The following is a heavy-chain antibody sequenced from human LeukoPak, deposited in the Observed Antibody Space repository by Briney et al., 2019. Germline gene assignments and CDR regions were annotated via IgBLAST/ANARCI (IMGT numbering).Heavy chain of an antibody. CDR2: IIPIFGTA. V-gene: IGHV1-69*05. CDR3: ASTSREYDSSGYQSNFDY. CDR1: GGTFSSYA. J-gene: IGHJ4*02. D-gene: IGHD3-22*01. Sequence: SVKVSCKASGGTFSSYAISWVRQAPGQGLEWMGGIIPIFGTANYAQKFQGRVTITTDESTSTAYMELSSLRSEDTAVYHCASTSREYDSSGYQSNFDYWGQGTLVTVSS.